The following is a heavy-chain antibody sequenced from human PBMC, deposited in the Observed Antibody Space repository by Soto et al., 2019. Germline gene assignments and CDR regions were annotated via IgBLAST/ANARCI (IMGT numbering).Heavy chain of an antibody. D-gene: IGHD6-19*01. V-gene: IGHV3-74*01. CDR2: INSDGSST. CDR3: ASHTKNIAVAVFEPGWYDAFDI. CDR1: GFTFSSYW. J-gene: IGHJ3*02. Sequence: GGSLRLSCAASGFTFSSYWMHWVRQAPGKGLVWVSRINSDGSSTSYADSVKGRFTISRDNAKNTLYLQMNSLRAEDTAVYYCASHTKNIAVAVFEPGWYDAFDIWGQGTMVTVSS.